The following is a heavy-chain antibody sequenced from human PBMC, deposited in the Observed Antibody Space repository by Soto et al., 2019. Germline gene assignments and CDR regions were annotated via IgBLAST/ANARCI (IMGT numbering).Heavy chain of an antibody. Sequence: QVQLVESGGGVVQPGRSLRLSCAASGFTFSSYGMHWVRQAPGKGLEWVAVISYDGSNKEYADSVKGRFTISRDNSKITLYLQMNSLRAKDTDVYYCAKGGWELLPSVDYWGQGTLVTVSS. J-gene: IGHJ4*02. V-gene: IGHV3-30*18. CDR1: GFTFSSYG. CDR3: AKGGWELLPSVDY. D-gene: IGHD1-26*01. CDR2: ISYDGSNK.